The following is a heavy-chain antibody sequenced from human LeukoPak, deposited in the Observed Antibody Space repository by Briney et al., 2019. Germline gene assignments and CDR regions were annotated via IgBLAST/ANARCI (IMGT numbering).Heavy chain of an antibody. CDR1: GYTFTSYY. CDR3: ARGHDISGYRTFDP. CDR2: INTKTGNP. D-gene: IGHD3-22*01. J-gene: IGHJ5*02. V-gene: IGHV7-4-1*02. Sequence: GASVKVSCKASGYTFTSYYMHWVRQAPGQGLEWMGWINTKTGNPTYAQGFTGRFVFSLDTSVSTASLQISSLKAEDTAAYYCARGHDISGYRTFDPWGQGTLVTVSS.